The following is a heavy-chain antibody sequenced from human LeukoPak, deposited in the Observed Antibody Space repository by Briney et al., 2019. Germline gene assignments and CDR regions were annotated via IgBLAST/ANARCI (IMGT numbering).Heavy chain of an antibody. CDR1: GGTFSSYA. V-gene: IGHV1-69*01. J-gene: IGHJ4*02. CDR2: IIPIFGTA. Sequence: GASMKVSCKASGGTFSSYAISWVRQAPGQGLEWMGGIIPIFGTANYAQKFQGRVTITADESTSTAYMELSSLRSEDTAVYYCASRYSGSYVGWGQGTLVTVSS. CDR3: ASRYSGSYVG. D-gene: IGHD1-26*01.